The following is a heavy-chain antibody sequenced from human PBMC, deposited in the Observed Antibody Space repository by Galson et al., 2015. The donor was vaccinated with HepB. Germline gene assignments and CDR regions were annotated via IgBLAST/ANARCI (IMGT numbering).Heavy chain of an antibody. CDR2: LSGSGGTT. CDR1: GFSFSTYA. D-gene: IGHD2/OR15-2a*01. V-gene: IGHV3-23*01. J-gene: IGHJ5*02. CDR3: AKDHINGDGYYYFDP. Sequence: SLRLSCAVSGFSFSTYAMSWVRQAPGKGLEWVSGLSGSGGTTHYADSVKGRFTISRDNSKNTLYLQMNSLRAEDTAVYYCAKDHINGDGYYYFDPWGPGTLVTVSS.